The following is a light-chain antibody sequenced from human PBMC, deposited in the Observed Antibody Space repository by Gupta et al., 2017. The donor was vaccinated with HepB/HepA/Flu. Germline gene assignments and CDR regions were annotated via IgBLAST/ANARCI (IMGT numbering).Light chain of an antibody. CDR1: QSVSSQ. CDR3: QHYKNWLS. J-gene: IGKJ4*01. V-gene: IGKV3-15*01. CDR2: GAS. Sequence: ELVMTQSQATLSVSPGERATRSCRASQSVSSQLAWYQQKPGQAPRLLMYGASIRATGIPARFSGSGSGTEFTLTISSLQSEDFAVYYCQHYKNWLSFGGGTKVEIK.